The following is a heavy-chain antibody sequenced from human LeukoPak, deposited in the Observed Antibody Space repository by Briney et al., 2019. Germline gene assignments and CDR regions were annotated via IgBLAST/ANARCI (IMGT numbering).Heavy chain of an antibody. V-gene: IGHV3-7*05. D-gene: IGHD3-10*01. J-gene: IGHJ3*02. CDR2: IKPDGSQK. CDR3: VRDGMGGIKAFEM. Sequence: GGSLRLSCVGSGFNFRSYWMSWVRQAPGKGLEWVANIKPDGSQKYFVDSVKGRFTISRDNAKNSMYLQMTSLRAEDTALYYCVRDGMGGIKAFEMWGQGTMVIVSS. CDR1: GFNFRSYW.